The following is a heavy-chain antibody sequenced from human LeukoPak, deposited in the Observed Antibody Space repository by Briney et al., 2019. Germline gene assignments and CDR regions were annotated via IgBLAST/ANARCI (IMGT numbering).Heavy chain of an antibody. V-gene: IGHV1-18*01. Sequence: ASVKVSCKASGYTFTRYGISWVRQAPGQGLEWMGWISTYNGNTNYAQKLQGRVTMTTDTSTSTAYMELRSLRSDNTAVYYCARGGMVRGRMDVWGQGTTVTVSS. J-gene: IGHJ6*02. CDR2: ISTYNGNT. CDR1: GYTFTRYG. CDR3: ARGGMVRGRMDV. D-gene: IGHD3-10*01.